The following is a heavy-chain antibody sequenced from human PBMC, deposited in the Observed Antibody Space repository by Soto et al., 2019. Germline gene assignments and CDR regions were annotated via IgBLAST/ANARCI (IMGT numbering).Heavy chain of an antibody. CDR3: ARDDDYPDNGFDY. Sequence: QVQLVESGGGVVQPGTSLRLSCAASGFTFRRHGMHWVRQTPGKGLEWLAVILNDASGHWYADSVKGRFTISRDNFENTLYLQMNGLRLEDTAMYYCARDDDYPDNGFDYWGQGILVTVSS. CDR1: GFTFRRHG. CDR2: ILNDASGH. J-gene: IGHJ4*02. V-gene: IGHV3-33*01. D-gene: IGHD4-17*01.